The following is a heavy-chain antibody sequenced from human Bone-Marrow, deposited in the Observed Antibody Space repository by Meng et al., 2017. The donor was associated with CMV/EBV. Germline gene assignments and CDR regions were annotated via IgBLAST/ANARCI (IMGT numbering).Heavy chain of an antibody. CDR3: SRQIDY. CDR2: IREDGSEK. J-gene: IGHJ4*02. V-gene: IGHV3-7*01. CDR1: GFTFSKYW. Sequence: GESLKISCAASGFTFSKYWMSWVRQAPGKGLEWVANIREDGSEKYYVGSVKGRFTISRDNTKNSLYLQMNSLRAEDTAVYYCSRQIDYWGQGTLVTVSS.